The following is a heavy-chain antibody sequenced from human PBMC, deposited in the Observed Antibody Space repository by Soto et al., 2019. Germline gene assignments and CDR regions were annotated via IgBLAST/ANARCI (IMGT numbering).Heavy chain of an antibody. CDR3: ARDIDRLQFRGNYYSILDD. Sequence: QVQLEQSGAEVKQPGSSVRVSCKASGGTFSNSAISWVRQAPGQGLEWMGGIMPVFRAPDYAQNFQGRVTITADESTNTAYMELHGLRSDDTAVYFCARDIDRLQFRGNYYSILDDWGQGTTVTVSS. D-gene: IGHD5-12*01. V-gene: IGHV1-69*12. CDR2: IMPVFRAP. CDR1: GGTFSNSA. J-gene: IGHJ6*02.